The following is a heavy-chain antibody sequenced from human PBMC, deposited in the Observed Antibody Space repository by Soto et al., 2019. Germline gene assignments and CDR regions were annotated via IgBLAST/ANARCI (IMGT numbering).Heavy chain of an antibody. J-gene: IGHJ5*02. Sequence: PSERLSLTSTVSGGSISSYFWSWIRQPPGKGLEWIGYIYYSGSTNYNPSLKSRVTISVDTSKNQFSLKLSSVTAADTAVYYCAREYNWNYDWFDPWGQGTLVTVSS. CDR1: GGSISSYF. V-gene: IGHV4-59*01. CDR2: IYYSGST. CDR3: AREYNWNYDWFDP. D-gene: IGHD1-7*01.